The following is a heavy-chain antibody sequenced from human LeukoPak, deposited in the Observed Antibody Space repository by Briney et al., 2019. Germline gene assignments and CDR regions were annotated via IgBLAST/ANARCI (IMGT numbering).Heavy chain of an antibody. J-gene: IGHJ4*02. CDR1: GYTFTSYY. D-gene: IGHD3-10*01. CDR2: INPSGGST. CDR3: ARDTGIWFGESYFDY. V-gene: IGHV1-46*01. Sequence: ASVKVSCKASGYTFTSYYMHWVRQAPGQGLEWMGIINPSGGSTSYAQKFQGRVTMTRDTSTSTVYMELSSLRSEDTAVYYCARDTGIWFGESYFDYWGQGTLVTVSS.